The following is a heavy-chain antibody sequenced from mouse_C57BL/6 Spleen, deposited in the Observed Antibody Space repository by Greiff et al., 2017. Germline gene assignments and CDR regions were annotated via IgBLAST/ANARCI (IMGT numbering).Heavy chain of an antibody. CDR2: IYPGDGDT. Sequence: QVQLKQSGAELVKPGASVKISCKASGYAFSSYWMNWVKQRPGKGLEWIGQIYPGDGDTNYNGKFKGKATLTADKSSSTAYMQLSSLTSEDSAVYFCARGVTTGYFDYWGQGTTLTVSS. CDR3: ARGVTTGYFDY. CDR1: GYAFSSYW. J-gene: IGHJ2*01. D-gene: IGHD2-2*01. V-gene: IGHV1-80*01.